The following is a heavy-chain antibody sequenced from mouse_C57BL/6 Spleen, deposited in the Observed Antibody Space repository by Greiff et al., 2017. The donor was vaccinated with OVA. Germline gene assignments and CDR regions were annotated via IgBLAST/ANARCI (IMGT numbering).Heavy chain of an antibody. CDR2: IDPSDSET. V-gene: IGHV1-52*01. Sequence: VQLKQPGAELVRPGSSVKLSCKASGYTFTSYWMHWVKQRPIQGLEWIGNIDPSDSETHYNQKFKDKATLTVDKSSSTAYLQLSSLTSEDSAVYYCARSSSYYFDYWGQGTTLTVS. CDR3: ARSSSYYFDY. CDR1: GYTFTSYW. D-gene: IGHD1-1*01. J-gene: IGHJ2*01.